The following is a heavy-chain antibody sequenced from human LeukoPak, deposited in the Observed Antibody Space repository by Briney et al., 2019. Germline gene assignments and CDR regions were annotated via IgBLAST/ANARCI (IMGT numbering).Heavy chain of an antibody. J-gene: IGHJ6*02. CDR1: GFTFSTSG. V-gene: IGHV3-48*02. CDR2: ISSRSESK. CDR3: ARVWQLGV. D-gene: IGHD5-24*01. Sequence: GGSLRLSCAASGFTFSTSGMNWVRQAPGKGMEWVAYISSRSESKYYAASVKGRFTISRDNAHNSLYLQMNSLGDDDTAVYYCARVWQLGVWGQGTAVTVSS.